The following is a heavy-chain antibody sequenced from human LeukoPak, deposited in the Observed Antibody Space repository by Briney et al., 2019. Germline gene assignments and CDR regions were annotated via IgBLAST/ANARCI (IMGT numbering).Heavy chain of an antibody. V-gene: IGHV3-30*18. CDR1: GFTFSSYG. CDR2: ISYDGSNK. CDR3: AKSERYFDWLLGDYYYMDV. J-gene: IGHJ6*03. Sequence: PGGSLRLSCAASGFTFSSYGMHWVRQAPGKGLGWVAVISYDGSNKYYADSVKGRFTISRDNSKNTLYLQMNSLRAEDTAVYYCAKSERYFDWLLGDYYYMDVWGKGTTVTVSS. D-gene: IGHD3-9*01.